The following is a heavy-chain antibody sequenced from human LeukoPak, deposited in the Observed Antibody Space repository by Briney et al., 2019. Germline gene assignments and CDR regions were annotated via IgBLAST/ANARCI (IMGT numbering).Heavy chain of an antibody. D-gene: IGHD2-2*01. V-gene: IGHV1-8*01. CDR2: MNPNSGNT. CDR1: GYTFTSYD. CDR3: ARDRMLRTMPDDY. Sequence: ASVKVSCKASGYTFTSYDINWVRQATGQGLEWMGWMNPNSGNTGYAQKFQGRVTMTRDTSTSTVYMELSSLRSEDTAVYYCARDRMLRTMPDDYWGQGTLVTVSS. J-gene: IGHJ4*02.